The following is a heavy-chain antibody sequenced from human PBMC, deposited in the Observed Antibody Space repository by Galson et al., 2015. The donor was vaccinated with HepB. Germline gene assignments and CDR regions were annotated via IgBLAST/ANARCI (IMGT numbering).Heavy chain of an antibody. J-gene: IGHJ4*02. CDR3: ARRGGSRLTATFDL. CDR2: INHIGGN. CDR1: GGSFSGLY. Sequence: ETLSLTCAVSGGSFSGLYWTWIRQSPDKGLEWIGEINHIGGNHYNPSLKSRATLSVDTSRKQFSLKLRSLNAADTAVYYCARRGGSRLTATFDLWGQGVVVTVSS. V-gene: IGHV4-34*01. D-gene: IGHD2-15*01.